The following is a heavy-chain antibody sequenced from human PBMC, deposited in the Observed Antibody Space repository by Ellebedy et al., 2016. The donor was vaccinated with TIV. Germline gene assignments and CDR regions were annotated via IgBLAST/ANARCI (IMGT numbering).Heavy chain of an antibody. CDR2: VYYTGST. CDR1: GGSANSGSYY. D-gene: IGHD3-9*01. J-gene: IGHJ4*02. V-gene: IGHV4-61*01. CDR3: ARGSDWLRHFDY. Sequence: GSLRLXXTVSGGSANSGSYYWSWVRQPPGKGLEYIGYVYYTGSTHYNPSLKSRVSVSLDTSKNQFSLKLSSVTAADTAVYYCARGSDWLRHFDYWGQGTLVTVSS.